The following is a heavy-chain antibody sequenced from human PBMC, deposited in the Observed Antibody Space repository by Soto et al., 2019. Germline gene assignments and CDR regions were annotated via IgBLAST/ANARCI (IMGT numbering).Heavy chain of an antibody. J-gene: IGHJ4*02. V-gene: IGHV1-69*01. CDR2: IIPVFGTT. CDR1: GGLFSSFA. D-gene: IGHD3-16*01. Sequence: QVHPVQSGPEVKKPGSSVKVSCKDSGGLFSSFAISWVRQAPGQGLEWLGGIIPVFGTTNYAEKFQGRVTITADESTNTAYMELSSLGSGDTAMYYCARGGGPYVWFNEFWGQGTLVTVSS. CDR3: ARGGGPYVWFNEF.